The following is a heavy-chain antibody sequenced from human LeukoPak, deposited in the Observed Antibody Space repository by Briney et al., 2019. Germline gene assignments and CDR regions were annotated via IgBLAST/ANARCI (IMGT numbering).Heavy chain of an antibody. Sequence: GWSLRLSFAASRFIFSKYALSWVRQAPARGLAGVSVMGCSGGSTYYVDSEKGRFTISRDNSRDTLYLQMNIRRAEDTAVYYCAKVLRQWAHALMFHHWGQGTLVTVSS. CDR2: MGCSGGST. CDR3: AKVLRQWAHALMFHH. CDR1: RFIFSKYA. J-gene: IGHJ4*02. V-gene: IGHV3-23*01. D-gene: IGHD1-26*01.